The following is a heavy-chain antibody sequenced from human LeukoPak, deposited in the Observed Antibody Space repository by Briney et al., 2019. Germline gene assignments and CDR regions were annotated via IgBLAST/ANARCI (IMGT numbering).Heavy chain of an antibody. Sequence: GGSLRLSCAASGFIFRSHTMNWVRQGPGKGLERDSYISSTSGTLYYADSVKGRFTISRDNAKNSLYLQMNSLTDEDTAVYYCARDYYGMDVWGQGTTVTVSS. CDR1: GFIFRSHT. J-gene: IGHJ6*02. CDR3: ARDYYGMDV. V-gene: IGHV3-48*02. CDR2: ISSTSGTL.